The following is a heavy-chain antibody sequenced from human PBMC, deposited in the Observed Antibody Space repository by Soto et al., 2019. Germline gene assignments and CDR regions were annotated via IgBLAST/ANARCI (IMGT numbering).Heavy chain of an antibody. CDR2: IYPGDSDT. Sequence: GESLKISCKGSGYSFTSYWIGWVRQMPGKGLEWTGIIYPGDSDTRYSPSFQGQVTISADKSISTAYLQWSSLKASDTAMYYCARYIVRYSSSTSCDWFDYWGQGSLVTVS. CDR1: GYSFTSYW. J-gene: IGHJ4*02. CDR3: ARYIVRYSSSTSCDWFDY. V-gene: IGHV5-51*01. D-gene: IGHD2-2*01.